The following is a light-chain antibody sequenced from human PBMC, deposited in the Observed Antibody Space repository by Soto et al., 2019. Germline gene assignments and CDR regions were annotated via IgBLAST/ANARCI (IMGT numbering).Light chain of an antibody. Sequence: DIQMTQSPSSLSESVGDRVSITCRASQSIRSHLNWYQQKAGKAPKVLIYAASSLQGGVPSRFSGSGSGTDFTLTIKSLQPEDFATYYCQQSVSSPFTFGPGTKVDIK. CDR3: QQSVSSPFT. J-gene: IGKJ3*01. V-gene: IGKV1-39*01. CDR1: QSIRSH. CDR2: AAS.